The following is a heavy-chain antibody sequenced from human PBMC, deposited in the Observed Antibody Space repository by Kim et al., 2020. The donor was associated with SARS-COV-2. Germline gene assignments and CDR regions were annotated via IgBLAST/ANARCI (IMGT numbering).Heavy chain of an antibody. CDR1: GYSFTSYW. CDR2: IYPGDSDT. J-gene: IGHJ4*02. CDR3: ARRGGHYYDSSGYYY. V-gene: IGHV5-51*01. D-gene: IGHD3-22*01. Sequence: GESLKISCQGSGYSFTSYWIGWVRQMPGKGLEWMGIIYPGDSDTRYSPSFQGQVTISADKSISTAYLQWSSLKASDTAMYYCARRGGHYYDSSGYYYWGQGTLVTVSS.